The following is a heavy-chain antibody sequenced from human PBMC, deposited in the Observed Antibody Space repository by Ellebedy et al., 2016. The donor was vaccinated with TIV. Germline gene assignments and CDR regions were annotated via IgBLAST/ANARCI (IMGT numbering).Heavy chain of an antibody. CDR1: GFTFSDYS. CDR2: ISSSSSPI. V-gene: IGHV3-48*01. J-gene: IGHJ3*02. CDR3: ARDRSDAFDI. Sequence: PGGSLRLSCAASGFTFSDYSMNWVRQAPGKGLEWVSYISSSSSPIYYADSVKGRFTISRDNAKNSLYLQMNSLRAEDTAVYFCARDRSDAFDIWGQGTLVTVSS.